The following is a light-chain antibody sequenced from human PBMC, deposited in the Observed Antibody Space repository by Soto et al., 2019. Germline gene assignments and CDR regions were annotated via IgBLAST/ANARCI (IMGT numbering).Light chain of an antibody. CDR2: QVS. CDR1: SSDVGGHDY. Sequence: QFVLTQPASVSGSPGQSITISCSGTSSDVGGHDYVSWYQQHPGKAPKLTIFQVSRRPSGVSNRFSASKSGNTASLTISGLQAEDEAEYFCFSHSDNNPFYVFGSGTKVTVL. J-gene: IGLJ1*01. V-gene: IGLV2-14*03. CDR3: FSHSDNNPFYV.